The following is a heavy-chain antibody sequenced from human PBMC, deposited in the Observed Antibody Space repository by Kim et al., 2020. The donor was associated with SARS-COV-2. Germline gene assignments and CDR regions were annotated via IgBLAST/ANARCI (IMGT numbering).Heavy chain of an antibody. CDR3: ARAVWSWTIFPSY. D-gene: IGHD3-9*01. J-gene: IGHJ4*02. CDR1: GGSISSSSYY. Sequence: SETLSLTCTVSGGSISSSSYYWGWIRQPPGKGLEWIGSIYYSGSTYYNPSLKSRVTISVDTSKNQFSLKLSSVTAADTAVYYCARAVWSWTIFPSYWGQGTLVTVSS. V-gene: IGHV4-39*07. CDR2: IYYSGST.